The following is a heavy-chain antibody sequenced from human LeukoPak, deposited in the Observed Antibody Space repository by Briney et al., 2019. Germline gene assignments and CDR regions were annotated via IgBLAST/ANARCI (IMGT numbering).Heavy chain of an antibody. CDR1: GGSISSYY. CDR2: IYYSGST. J-gene: IGHJ5*02. V-gene: IGHV4-59*01. CDR3: ARSQVLRYFDWPNWFDP. D-gene: IGHD3-9*01. Sequence: PSETLSLTCTVSGGSISSYYWSWIRQPPGKGLEWIGYIYYSGSTNYNPSLKSRVTISVDTSKNQFSLKLSSVTAADTAVYYCARSQVLRYFDWPNWFDPWGPGTLVTVSS.